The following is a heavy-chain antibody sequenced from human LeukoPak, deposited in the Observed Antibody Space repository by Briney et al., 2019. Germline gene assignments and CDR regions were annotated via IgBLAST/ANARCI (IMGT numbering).Heavy chain of an antibody. V-gene: IGHV1-46*01. J-gene: IGHJ4*02. D-gene: IGHD3-16*01. CDR3: ARAPRLDYFDY. Sequence: GASVKVSCKASGYAFTSYYMHWVRQAPGQGLEWMGIINPSGGSTSYAQKFQGRVTMTRDTSTSTVYMELSSLRSEDTAVYYCARAPRLDYFDYWGQGTLVTVSS. CDR2: INPSGGST. CDR1: GYAFTSYY.